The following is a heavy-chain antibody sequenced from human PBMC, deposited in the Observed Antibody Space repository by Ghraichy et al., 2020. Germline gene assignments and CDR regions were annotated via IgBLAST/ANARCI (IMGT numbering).Heavy chain of an antibody. D-gene: IGHD3-16*02. CDR2: ISGSGTSA. Sequence: GGSLRLSCAASEFTFSSYAMSWVRQAPGKGLEWVSGISGSGTSASYADSVKGRFTISRDNSKNTLYLQMNSLRAEDTALYYCAKRSVRGDFDYWGQGTLVTVSS. CDR1: EFTFSSYA. V-gene: IGHV3-23*01. J-gene: IGHJ4*02. CDR3: AKRSVRGDFDY.